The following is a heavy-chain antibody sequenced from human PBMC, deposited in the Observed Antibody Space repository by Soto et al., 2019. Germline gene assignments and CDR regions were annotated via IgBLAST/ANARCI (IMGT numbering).Heavy chain of an antibody. CDR2: STDQAHSVYT. Sequence: EVQLVESGGGLFQPGGSLRHSCAVSGFIFSDHYMDWVRQAPGQGLEWVGRSTDQAHSVYTLYAASGKGRFTISIEDSSLYRRVNSLRIEVMAGYYCVIATTKGTSSLAGGSWSHGTLVTVSS. D-gene: IGHD2-15*01. V-gene: IGHV3-72*01. CDR3: VIATTKGTSSLAGGS. J-gene: IGHJ4*01. CDR1: GFIFSDHY.